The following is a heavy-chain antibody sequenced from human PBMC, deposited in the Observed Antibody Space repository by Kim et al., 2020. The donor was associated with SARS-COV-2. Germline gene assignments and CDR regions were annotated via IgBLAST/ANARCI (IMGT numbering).Heavy chain of an antibody. V-gene: IGHV1-3*01. CDR2: INAGNVNT. CDR3: ARVRQTRIAVAGTGYYFDY. CDR1: GYTFTSYA. Sequence: ASVKVSCKASGYTFTSYAMHWVRQAPGQRLEWMGWINAGNVNTKYSQKFQGRVTITRDTSASTAYMELSSLRSEDTAVYYCARVRQTRIAVAGTGYYFDYWGQGTLVTVSS. D-gene: IGHD6-19*01. J-gene: IGHJ4*02.